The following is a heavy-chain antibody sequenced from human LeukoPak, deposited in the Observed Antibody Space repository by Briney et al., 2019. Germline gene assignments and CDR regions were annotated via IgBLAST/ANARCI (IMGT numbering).Heavy chain of an antibody. CDR2: ISSSSSYI. V-gene: IGHV3-21*01. Sequence: PGGSLRLSCAASGFTFSSYSMNWVRQAPGKGLEWVSSISSSSSYIYYADSVKGRFTISRDNAKNSLYLQMNSLRAEDTAVYYCASNYDYVWGSYRSPSDAFDIWGQGTMVTVSS. J-gene: IGHJ3*02. D-gene: IGHD3-16*02. CDR3: ASNYDYVWGSYRSPSDAFDI. CDR1: GFTFSSYS.